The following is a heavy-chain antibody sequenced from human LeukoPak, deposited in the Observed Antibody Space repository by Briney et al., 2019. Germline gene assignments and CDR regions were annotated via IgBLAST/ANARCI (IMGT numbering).Heavy chain of an antibody. Sequence: SETLSLTCTVSGGSISSSTYFWGWIRQPPGKGLEWIGSIYYYSGSTYYNPSLKSRVTISVDTSKNQFSLRLSSVTAADTAVYYCARGRGEGRGISMVRGVRAPSYNWFDPWGHGTLVTVSS. J-gene: IGHJ5*02. D-gene: IGHD3-10*01. CDR2: IYYYSGST. V-gene: IGHV4-39*07. CDR3: ARGRGEGRGISMVRGVRAPSYNWFDP. CDR1: GGSISSSTYF.